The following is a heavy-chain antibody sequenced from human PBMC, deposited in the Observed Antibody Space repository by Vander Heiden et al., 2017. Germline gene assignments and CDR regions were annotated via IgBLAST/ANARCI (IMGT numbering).Heavy chain of an antibody. CDR1: GFTFASPT. D-gene: IGHD3-10*01. CDR2: IVVYQRNT. Sequence: QMQLVQCGPEVKKPGTSVRVSCESSGFTFASPTVQWVRQARGQGLEWMGWIVVYQRNTNYAPKFQESLTITRDMSTSTVYMELTSLRSADTAVDDGAANGGRYDGSSGYRDDWGQGTMVTVSS. CDR3: AANGGRYDGSSGYRDD. J-gene: IGHJ4*02. V-gene: IGHV1-58*01.